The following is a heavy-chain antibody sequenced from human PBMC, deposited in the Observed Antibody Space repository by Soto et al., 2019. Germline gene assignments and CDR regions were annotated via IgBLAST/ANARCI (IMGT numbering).Heavy chain of an antibody. V-gene: IGHV3-11*01. Sequence: QVQLVESGGGLVKPGGSLRLSRAASGLGFSDQYMSWVRQAPGKGLEWISYIDSGGTSAYYADSVKGRFTIARDNAKNSVFLQMNSLRVDDTAMYYCARSKNNWFDPWGQGTLVTVSS. J-gene: IGHJ5*02. CDR3: ARSKNNWFDP. CDR2: IDSGGTSA. CDR1: GLGFSDQY.